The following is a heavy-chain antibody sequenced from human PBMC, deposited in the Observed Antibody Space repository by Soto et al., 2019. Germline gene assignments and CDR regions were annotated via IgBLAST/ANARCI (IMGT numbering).Heavy chain of an antibody. Sequence: SDTLSLTCFVSRYSSSSGDYTGCIRQHPGKGLDGIGSIFHGGPTYYNPALTSRLTISVDTSKNQFSLTLSSVTAADTAVYYCARHADSSSYYYPFDYWVHGSLVTVSS. CDR1: RYSSSSGDY. J-gene: IGHJ4*01. V-gene: IGHV4-38-2*01. D-gene: IGHD3-22*01. CDR3: ARHADSSSYYYPFDY. CDR2: IFHGGPT.